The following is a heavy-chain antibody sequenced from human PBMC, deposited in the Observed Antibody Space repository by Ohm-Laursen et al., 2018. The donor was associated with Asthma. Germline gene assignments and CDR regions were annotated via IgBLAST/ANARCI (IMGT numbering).Heavy chain of an antibody. CDR1: GFTFSSYG. J-gene: IGHJ4*02. D-gene: IGHD2-15*01. CDR3: ARDQLGYCSGGSCYAYGY. V-gene: IGHV3-33*01. Sequence: SLRLSCSASGFTFSSYGMHWVRQAPGKGLEWVAVIWYDGSNKYYADSVKGRFTISRDNSKNTLYLQMNSLRAEDTAVYYCARDQLGYCSGGSCYAYGYWGQGTLVTVSS. CDR2: IWYDGSNK.